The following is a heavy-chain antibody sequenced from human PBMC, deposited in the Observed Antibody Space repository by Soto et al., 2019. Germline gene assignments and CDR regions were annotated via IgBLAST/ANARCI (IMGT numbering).Heavy chain of an antibody. Sequence: QVQLVESGGGVVQPGRSLRLSCAASGFTFSSYGMHWVRRAPGKGLEWVAVISFDGNNKYYADSVKGRFTISRDNSKNTLYLQMNSLRAEDTAVYYCAKDRRPNYYYGMDVWGQGTTVTVSS. D-gene: IGHD6-25*01. CDR1: GFTFSSYG. CDR2: ISFDGNNK. J-gene: IGHJ6*02. CDR3: AKDRRPNYYYGMDV. V-gene: IGHV3-30*18.